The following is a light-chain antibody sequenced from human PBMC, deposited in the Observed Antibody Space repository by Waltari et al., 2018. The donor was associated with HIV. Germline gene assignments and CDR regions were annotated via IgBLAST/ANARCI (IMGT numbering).Light chain of an antibody. V-gene: IGLV2-11*01. CDR1: SSDVGGYSY. Sequence: QSALTQPRSVSGSPGQSVTISCTGTSSDVGGYSYVSWYQQHQAKAPKVLIYYVTKRPSGAPDRFSGSKSGNTASLNISGLQAEDEADYYCCSYAGSYKYILGSGTKVTVL. CDR2: YVT. J-gene: IGLJ1*01. CDR3: CSYAGSYKYI.